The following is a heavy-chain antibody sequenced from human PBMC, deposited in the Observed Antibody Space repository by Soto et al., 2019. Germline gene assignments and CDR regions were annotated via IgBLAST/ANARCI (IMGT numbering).Heavy chain of an antibody. J-gene: IGHJ4*02. Sequence: QLQLQESGPGLVKPSETLSLTCTVSGGSISSSSYYWGWIRQPPGKGLEWIGSIYYSGSTYYNPSLKSRVTISVDTSKNQFSLKLSSVTAADTAVYYCATTALNSGYEFLPGDYWGQGTLVTVSS. D-gene: IGHD5-12*01. V-gene: IGHV4-39*01. CDR2: IYYSGST. CDR3: ATTALNSGYEFLPGDY. CDR1: GGSISSSSYY.